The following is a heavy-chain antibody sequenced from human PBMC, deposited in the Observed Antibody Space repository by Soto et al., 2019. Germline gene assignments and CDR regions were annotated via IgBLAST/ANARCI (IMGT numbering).Heavy chain of an antibody. V-gene: IGHV1-58*02. D-gene: IGHD6-13*01. CDR3: AAGIAAAGSKSDYYYYMDV. CDR2: IVVGSGNT. Sequence: SVKVSCKASGFTFTSSAMQWVRQARGQRLEWIGWIVVGSGNTNYAQKFQERVTITRDMSTSTAYMELSSLRSEDTAVYYCAAGIAAAGSKSDYYYYMDVWGKGTTVTVSS. CDR1: GFTFTSSA. J-gene: IGHJ6*03.